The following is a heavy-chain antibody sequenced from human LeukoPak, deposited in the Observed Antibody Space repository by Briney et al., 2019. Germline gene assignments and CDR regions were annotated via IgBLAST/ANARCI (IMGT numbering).Heavy chain of an antibody. CDR1: GYSFTGYN. Sequence: ASVKVSCKASGYSFTGYNMHWVRQAPGQGPEWMGWINPNSGVTYYAQKFQGRVTITADKSTSTAYMELSSLRSEDTAVYYCASSSPAAGKNHYYFDYWGQGTLVTVSS. CDR3: ASSSPAAGKNHYYFDY. V-gene: IGHV1-2*02. D-gene: IGHD6-13*01. CDR2: INPNSGVT. J-gene: IGHJ4*02.